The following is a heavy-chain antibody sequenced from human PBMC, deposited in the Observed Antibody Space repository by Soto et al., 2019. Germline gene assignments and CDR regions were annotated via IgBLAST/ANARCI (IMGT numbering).Heavy chain of an antibody. CDR2: TYYRSGWSR. CDR1: GFSISTDIAA. J-gene: IGHJ4*02. V-gene: IGHV6-1*01. CDR3: ARVGAYFGEFDYFDY. Sequence: QTLSLTFAISGFSISTDIAAWNWIRQSPSRGLEWLGRTYYRSGWSREYAVSVRGRITINPDTSKNQFSLQLNSVTPEDTAVYYCARVGAYFGEFDYFDYWGQGALFTVSS. D-gene: IGHD3-10*01.